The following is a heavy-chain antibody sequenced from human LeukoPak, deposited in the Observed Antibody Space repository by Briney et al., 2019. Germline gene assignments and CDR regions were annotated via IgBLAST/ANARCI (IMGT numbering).Heavy chain of an antibody. CDR3: ARGGNFGELREY. D-gene: IGHD3-10*01. CDR2: INAGNGNT. CDR1: GYTFTSYA. J-gene: IGHJ4*02. Sequence: GASVKVSCKASGYTFTSYAMHWVRQAPGQRLEWMGWINAGNGNTKYSQKFQGRVTITRDTSASTAYMELRSLRSEDTAVYYCARGGNFGELREYWGQGSLVTVSS. V-gene: IGHV1-3*01.